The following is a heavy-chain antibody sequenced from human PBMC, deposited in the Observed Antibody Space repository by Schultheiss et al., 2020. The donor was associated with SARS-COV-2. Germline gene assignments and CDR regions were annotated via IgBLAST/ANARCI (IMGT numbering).Heavy chain of an antibody. Sequence: SETLSLTCAVYGGSFSGYYWSWIRQPPGKGLEWIGEINHSGSTNYNPSLKSRVTISVDTSKNQFSLKLSSVTAADTAVYYCARYGSGSYPYYYYYYGMDVWGQGTTVTVSS. CDR3: ARYGSGSYPYYYYYYGMDV. CDR1: GGSFSGYY. J-gene: IGHJ6*02. D-gene: IGHD3-10*01. V-gene: IGHV4-34*01. CDR2: INHSGST.